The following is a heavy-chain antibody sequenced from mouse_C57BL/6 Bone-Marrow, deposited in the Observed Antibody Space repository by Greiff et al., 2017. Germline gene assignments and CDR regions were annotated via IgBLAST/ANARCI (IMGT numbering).Heavy chain of an antibody. D-gene: IGHD1-1*01. CDR3: ASLYYYGSTLFDY. V-gene: IGHV1-69*01. Sequence: VKLQQPGAELVMPGASVKLSCKASGYTFTSYWMHWVKQRPGQGLEWIGEIDPSDSYTNYNQKFKGKSTLTVDKSSSTAYRQLSSLTSEDSAVYYCASLYYYGSTLFDYWGQGTTLTVSS. J-gene: IGHJ2*01. CDR2: IDPSDSYT. CDR1: GYTFTSYW.